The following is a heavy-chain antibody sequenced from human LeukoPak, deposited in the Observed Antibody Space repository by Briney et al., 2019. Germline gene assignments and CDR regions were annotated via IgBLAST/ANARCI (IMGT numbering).Heavy chain of an antibody. CDR1: GFTFSSYW. Sequence: PGGSLRLSCAASGFTFSSYWMSWVRQAPGKGLEWVANIKQDGSEKYYVDSVKGRFTISRDNAKNTLYLQMNSLRAEDTAVYYCAKDWPIVPAAIRYFDYWGQGTLVTVSS. J-gene: IGHJ4*02. CDR3: AKDWPIVPAAIRYFDY. V-gene: IGHV3-7*03. D-gene: IGHD2-2*01. CDR2: IKQDGSEK.